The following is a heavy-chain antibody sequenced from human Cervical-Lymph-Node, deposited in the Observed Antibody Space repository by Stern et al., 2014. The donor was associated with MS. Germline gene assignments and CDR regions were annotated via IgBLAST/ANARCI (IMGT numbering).Heavy chain of an antibody. V-gene: IGHV3-74*01. D-gene: IGHD3-16*02. Sequence: EVQLVESGGGLVQPGGSLRLSCAASGFTFSSYWMHWVRQAPGKGLVWVSRINSDGSSTSYADSVKGRFTISRDNAKNTLYLQMNSLRAEDTAVYYCAREADYDYVWGSYRPWLDYWGQGTLVTVSS. CDR1: GFTFSSYW. CDR3: AREADYDYVWGSYRPWLDY. CDR2: INSDGSST. J-gene: IGHJ4*02.